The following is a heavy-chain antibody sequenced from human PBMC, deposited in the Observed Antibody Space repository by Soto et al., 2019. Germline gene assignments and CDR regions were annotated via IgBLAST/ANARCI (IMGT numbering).Heavy chain of an antibody. V-gene: IGHV3-21*01. D-gene: IGHD2-15*01. CDR2: ISPSTSHI. J-gene: IGHJ6*02. Sequence: EVHLVESGGGLVKPGGSLRLSCAVSGFTFSSCTMNWVRQAPGKGLEWVSSISPSTSHIYYADSVKGRFTISRDNAKNSLVLQMNSRRAEDTAVYYCSGCSGGACHQNYGMDVWGQGTTVTVSS. CDR1: GFTFSSCT. CDR3: SGCSGGACHQNYGMDV.